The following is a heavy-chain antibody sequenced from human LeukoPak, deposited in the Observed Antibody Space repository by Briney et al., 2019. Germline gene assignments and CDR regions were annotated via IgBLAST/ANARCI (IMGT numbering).Heavy chain of an antibody. V-gene: IGHV3-33*01. CDR3: ARDMTGIAAAGTFNY. CDR1: GFTFSSYG. J-gene: IGHJ4*02. Sequence: GRSLRLSCAASGFTFSSYGMHWVRQAPGKGLEWVAVIWYDGSNKYYADSVKGRFTISRDNSKNTLYLQMNSLRAEDTAVYYCARDMTGIAAAGTFNYWGQGTLVTVS. D-gene: IGHD6-13*01. CDR2: IWYDGSNK.